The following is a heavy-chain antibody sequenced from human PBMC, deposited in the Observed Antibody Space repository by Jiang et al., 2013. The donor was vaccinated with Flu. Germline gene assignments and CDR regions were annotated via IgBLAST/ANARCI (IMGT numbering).Heavy chain of an antibody. V-gene: IGHV1-8*01. D-gene: IGHD6-13*01. CDR1: GYTFTSYD. CDR2: MNPNSGNT. Sequence: KKPGASVKVSCKASGYTFTSYDINWVRQATGQGLEWMGWMNPNSGNTGYAQKFQGRVTMTRNTSISTAYMELSSLRSEDTAVYYCARVWATYSSSWYRSPVGWFDPWGQGTLVTVSS. CDR3: ARVWATYSSSWYRSPVGWFDP. J-gene: IGHJ5*02.